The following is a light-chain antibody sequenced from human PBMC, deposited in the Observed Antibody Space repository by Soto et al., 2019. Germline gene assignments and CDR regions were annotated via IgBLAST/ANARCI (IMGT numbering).Light chain of an antibody. V-gene: IGKV1-5*01. CDR2: DAS. CDR3: QQYNSYSRT. J-gene: IGKJ1*01. CDR1: QSISSW. Sequence: DIQMTQSPSTLSASVGVRVTITCRASQSISSWVAWYQQKPGKAPKVLIYDASSLVSGVPSRFSGSGSGTEFTLTISSLQPDDFATYYCQQYNSYSRTFGQGTKVEIK.